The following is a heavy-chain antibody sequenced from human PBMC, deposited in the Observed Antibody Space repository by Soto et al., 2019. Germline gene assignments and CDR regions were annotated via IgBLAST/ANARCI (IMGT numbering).Heavy chain of an antibody. J-gene: IGHJ6*02. Sequence: ASVKVSCKASGGTFSSYAISWVRQAPGQGLEWMGGIIPIFGTANYAQKFQGRVTITADESTSTAYMELSSLRSEDTAVYYCARALPEQQLMYYYYYGMDVWGQGTTVTVSS. CDR3: ARALPEQQLMYYYYYGMDV. V-gene: IGHV1-69*13. CDR1: GGTFSSYA. D-gene: IGHD6-13*01. CDR2: IIPIFGTA.